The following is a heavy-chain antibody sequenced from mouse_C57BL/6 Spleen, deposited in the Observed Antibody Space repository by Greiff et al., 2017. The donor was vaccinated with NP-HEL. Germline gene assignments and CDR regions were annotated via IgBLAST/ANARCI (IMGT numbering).Heavy chain of an antibody. Sequence: QVQLQQSGAELVRPGASVTLSCKASGYTFTDYEMTWVKQTPVHGLEWIGAIDPETGGTAYNQKFKGKAILTADKSSSTAYMELRSLTSEDSAVYYCTRPYYYGSSYVWYFDVWGTGTTVTVAS. CDR1: GYTFTDYE. CDR2: IDPETGGT. CDR3: TRPYYYGSSYVWYFDV. V-gene: IGHV1-15*01. D-gene: IGHD1-1*01. J-gene: IGHJ1*03.